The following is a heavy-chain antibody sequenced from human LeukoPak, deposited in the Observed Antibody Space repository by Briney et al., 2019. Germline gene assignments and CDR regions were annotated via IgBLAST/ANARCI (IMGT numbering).Heavy chain of an antibody. CDR1: GFIFSNSW. CDR3: ARDPTYYYDSSGIRYYCMGV. D-gene: IGHD3-22*01. J-gene: IGHJ6*02. V-gene: IGHV3-7*03. Sequence: QAGGCLRLSFAASGFIFSNSWVSWLRQAPGRGVGWVANIRQDGNEKYYVDCVKGRFTTSRDNSKNTLYLQMNSLRAEDTAVYYCARDPTYYYDSSGIRYYCMGVWGQGTTLTVS. CDR2: IRQDGNEK.